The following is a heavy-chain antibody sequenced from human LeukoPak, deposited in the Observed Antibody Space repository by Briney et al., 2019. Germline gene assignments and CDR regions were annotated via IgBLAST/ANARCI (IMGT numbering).Heavy chain of an antibody. CDR3: ARRDSSSWYGGLSFDY. J-gene: IGHJ4*02. CDR2: IYYSGST. CDR1: GGSISSSSYY. V-gene: IGHV4-39*01. D-gene: IGHD6-13*01. Sequence: SETLSLTCTVSGGSISSSSYYWGWIRQPPGKGLEWIGSIYYSGSTYYNPSLKSRVTMSVDTSKNQFSLKLSSVTAADTAVYYCARRDSSSWYGGLSFDYWGQGTLVTVSS.